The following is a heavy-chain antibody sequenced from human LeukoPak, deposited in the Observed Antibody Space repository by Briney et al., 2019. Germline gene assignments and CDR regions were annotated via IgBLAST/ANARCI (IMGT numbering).Heavy chain of an antibody. V-gene: IGHV4-59*08. J-gene: IGHJ5*01. Sequence: SETLSLTCTVSGDSITNSYWNWIRQPPGRGLEWIGRISYGGSTNYNPSLKSRVIISRDTSKNQFSLELPSVAAADTAIYYCAKRIIEARENGDSNWLDPWGQGTLVTVSS. CDR1: GDSITNSY. CDR2: ISYGGST. D-gene: IGHD4-17*01. CDR3: AKRIIEARENGDSNWLDP.